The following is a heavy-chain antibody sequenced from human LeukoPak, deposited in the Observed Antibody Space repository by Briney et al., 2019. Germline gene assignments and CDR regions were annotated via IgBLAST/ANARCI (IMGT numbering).Heavy chain of an antibody. CDR2: ISISGGTT. CDR1: GFAFSNHA. V-gene: IGHV3-23*01. J-gene: IGHJ4*02. Sequence: GGSLRLSCTASGFAFSNHATSWVRQAPGKGLEWVSSISISGGTTYYADSVKGRFTISRENSKSTLYLQMNSLRADDTAVYYCANEIRPNDYWGQGTLVTVSS. CDR3: ANEIRPNDY. D-gene: IGHD4-17*01.